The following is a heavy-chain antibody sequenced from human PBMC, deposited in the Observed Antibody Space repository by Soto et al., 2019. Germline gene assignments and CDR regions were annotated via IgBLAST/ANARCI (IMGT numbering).Heavy chain of an antibody. J-gene: IGHJ4*02. D-gene: IGHD3-16*02. CDR3: ASAQPLRDYVWGSYRSADGYFDY. CDR2: ISGSGGTT. Sequence: GGSLRLSCAASGFTFSSSAMSWVRQAPGKGLEWVSAISGSGGTTYYADSVKGRFTISRDNSKNTLYLQMNSLRAEDTAVYYCASAQPLRDYVWGSYRSADGYFDYWGQGTLVTVSS. V-gene: IGHV3-23*01. CDR1: GFTFSSSA.